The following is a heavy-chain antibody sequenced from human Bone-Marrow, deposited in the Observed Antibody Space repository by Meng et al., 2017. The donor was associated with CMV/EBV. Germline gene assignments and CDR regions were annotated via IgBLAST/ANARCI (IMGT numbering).Heavy chain of an antibody. CDR1: GYSFTSYG. CDR2: IYPGDSDT. J-gene: IGHJ4*02. V-gene: IGHV5-51*01. D-gene: IGHD5-18*01. Sequence: GGPLRLPCKGFGYSFTSYGIGWVRQMPGKGLEWMGIIYPGDSDTRYSPSFQGQVTTSADKSISTAYLQWSSLKASDTAMYYCARHKDTAMVSWGQGTLVTVSS. CDR3: ARHKDTAMVS.